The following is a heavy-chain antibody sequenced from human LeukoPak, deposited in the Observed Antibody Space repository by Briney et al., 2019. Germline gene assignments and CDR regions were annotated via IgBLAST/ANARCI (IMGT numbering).Heavy chain of an antibody. J-gene: IGHJ4*02. CDR1: GFSFSAYW. CDR2: INPAGSET. V-gene: IGHV3-7*01. D-gene: IGHD2-15*01. CDR3: ARFGYVAAVDV. Sequence: PGGSLRLSCAASGFSFSAYWMTWVRQAPGTGLEWVANINPAGSETYHVDPVKGRFSISRDNAKNLVYLQMNSLRAEDTAVYHCARFGYVAAVDVWGQGTLVTVSS.